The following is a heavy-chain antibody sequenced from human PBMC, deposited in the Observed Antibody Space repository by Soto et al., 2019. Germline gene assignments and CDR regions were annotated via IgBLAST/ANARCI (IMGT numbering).Heavy chain of an antibody. CDR1: GYTFTSYG. J-gene: IGHJ2*01. CDR3: ARVDYYGSGSYGSWYFDL. CDR2: ISAYNGNT. Sequence: ASVKVSCKASGYTFTSYGISWVRQAPGQGLEWMGWISAYNGNTNYAQKLKGRVTMTTDTSTSTAYKKLRSLRSDDTAVYYCARVDYYGSGSYGSWYFDLWGRGTLVTVSS. D-gene: IGHD3-10*01. V-gene: IGHV1-18*01.